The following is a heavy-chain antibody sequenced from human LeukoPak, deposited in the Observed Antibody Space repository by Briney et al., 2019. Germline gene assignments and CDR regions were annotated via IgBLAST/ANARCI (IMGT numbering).Heavy chain of an antibody. D-gene: IGHD3-22*01. CDR2: IYSDGRT. Sequence: GGSLRLSCAASGFTFSNYGMHWVRQAPGKGLEWVSLIYSDGRTDYADSVKGRYTISRDNSKNTVYLQMNSLRVEDTAVYYCARGLFLSGYLDAFDIWGQGTVVTVSS. J-gene: IGHJ3*02. CDR1: GFTFSNYG. CDR3: ARGLFLSGYLDAFDI. V-gene: IGHV3-53*01.